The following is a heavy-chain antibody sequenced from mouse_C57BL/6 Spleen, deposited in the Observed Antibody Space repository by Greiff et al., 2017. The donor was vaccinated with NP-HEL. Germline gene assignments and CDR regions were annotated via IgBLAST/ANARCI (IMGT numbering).Heavy chain of an antibody. V-gene: IGHV1-82*01. CDR2: IYPGDGDT. D-gene: IGHD1-1*01. CDR3: ARYGTTVVYWYFDV. Sequence: VNVVESGPELVKPGASVKISCKASGYAFSSSWMNWVKQRPGKGLEWIGRIYPGDGDTNYNGKFKGKATLTADKSSSTAYMQLSSLTSEDSAVYFCARYGTTVVYWYFDVWGTGTTVTVSS. CDR1: GYAFSSSW. J-gene: IGHJ1*03.